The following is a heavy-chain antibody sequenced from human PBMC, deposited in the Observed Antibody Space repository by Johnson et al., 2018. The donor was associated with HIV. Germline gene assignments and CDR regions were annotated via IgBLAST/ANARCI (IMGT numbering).Heavy chain of an antibody. CDR3: AKERLDLGMLDAFDI. V-gene: IGHV3-33*06. J-gene: IGHJ3*02. D-gene: IGHD7-27*01. Sequence: QVKLVESGGGVVQPGRSLRLSCAASGFTFSSYGMHWVRQAPGKGLEWVAVIWYDGSNKYYADSVKGRFTISRDNSKNTLYLQMNSLRAEDTAVYYCAKERLDLGMLDAFDIWGQGTMVTVSS. CDR1: GFTFSSYG. CDR2: IWYDGSNK.